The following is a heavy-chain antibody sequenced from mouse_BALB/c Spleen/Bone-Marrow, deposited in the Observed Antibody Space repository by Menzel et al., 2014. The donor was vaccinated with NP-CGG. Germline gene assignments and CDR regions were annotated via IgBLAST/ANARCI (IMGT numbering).Heavy chain of an antibody. CDR1: DFNIKDTY. Sequence: EVQLQQSGAELVKPGASVKLSCTASDFNIKDTYMHWVKQRPEQGLEWIGRVDPAIGNTKYAPKFQGKATITAGTSSNAAYLHLSSLTSEDTAVYYCVREGRIYYFGYWGQGTTLTVSS. CDR3: VREGRIYYFGY. J-gene: IGHJ2*01. D-gene: IGHD1-1*01. CDR2: VDPAIGNT. V-gene: IGHV14-3*02.